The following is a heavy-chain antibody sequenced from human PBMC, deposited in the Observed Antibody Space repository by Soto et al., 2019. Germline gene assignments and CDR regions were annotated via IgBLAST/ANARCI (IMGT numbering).Heavy chain of an antibody. J-gene: IGHJ4*02. D-gene: IGHD3-16*02. V-gene: IGHV4-30-2*01. Sequence: SQTLSLTCVVSGGSISSGGYSWSWIRQPPGKGLEYIGYIHHSGNTYYNPSLKSRVTMAVDSSKNQVSLNLNSVTAADTAVYYCASFFSAGAFDDYLGQGNLVTGS. CDR3: ASFFSAGAFDDY. CDR2: IHHSGNT. CDR1: GGSISSGGYS.